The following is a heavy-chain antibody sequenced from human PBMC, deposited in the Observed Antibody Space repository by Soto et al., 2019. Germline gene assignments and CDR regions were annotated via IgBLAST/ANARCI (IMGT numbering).Heavy chain of an antibody. Sequence: QVQLQESGPGLVKPSETLSLTCTVSGGSISSYYWSWIRQPPGKGLEWIGYIYYSGSTNYNPSLKSRVTISVDTSKNQFSLKLSSVTAADTAVYYCATLYRITGNVDYWGQGTLVTVSS. CDR1: GGSISSYY. CDR2: IYYSGST. CDR3: ATLYRITGNVDY. D-gene: IGHD1-20*01. V-gene: IGHV4-59*01. J-gene: IGHJ4*02.